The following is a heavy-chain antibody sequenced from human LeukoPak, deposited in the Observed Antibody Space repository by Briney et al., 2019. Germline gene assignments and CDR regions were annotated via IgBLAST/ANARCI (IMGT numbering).Heavy chain of an antibody. Sequence: SETLSLTCTVSGGSISSYYWSWIRQPPGKGPEWIGYIHYSGSTNYNSSLKSRVTISGDTSKRQFSLKLSSVTAADTAVYYCARGNGDPNYYFDYWGQGTLVTVSS. CDR2: IHYSGST. D-gene: IGHD4-17*01. CDR3: ARGNGDPNYYFDY. CDR1: GGSISSYY. J-gene: IGHJ4*02. V-gene: IGHV4-59*01.